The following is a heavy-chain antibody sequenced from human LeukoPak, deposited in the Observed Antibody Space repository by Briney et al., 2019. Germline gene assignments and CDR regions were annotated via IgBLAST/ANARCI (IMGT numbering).Heavy chain of an antibody. D-gene: IGHD5-18*01. Sequence: SVKVSCKASGGTFSSYAISWVRQAPGQGLEWMGGIIPIFGTANYAQKFQGRVTITADKSTSTAYMELSSLRSEDTAVYYCARAFSGQRGYSYGPDYFDYWGQGTLVTVSS. V-gene: IGHV1-69*06. CDR3: ARAFSGQRGYSYGPDYFDY. CDR1: GGTFSSYA. J-gene: IGHJ4*02. CDR2: IIPIFGTA.